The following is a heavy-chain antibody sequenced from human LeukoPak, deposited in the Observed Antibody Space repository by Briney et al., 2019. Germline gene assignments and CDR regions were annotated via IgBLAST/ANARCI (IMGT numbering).Heavy chain of an antibody. CDR1: GYTFTNND. J-gene: IGHJ4*02. Sequence: GASVKVTYKASGYTFTNNDINWVRQAKGQGIEWMGWVSPDSGDTGYASNFRGRVTMTTDTSINTAYMELTSLTSENTAIYYCTRGRAAGDWGQGTLVTVSS. CDR3: TRGRAAGD. CDR2: VSPDSGDT. D-gene: IGHD6-19*01. V-gene: IGHV1-8*01.